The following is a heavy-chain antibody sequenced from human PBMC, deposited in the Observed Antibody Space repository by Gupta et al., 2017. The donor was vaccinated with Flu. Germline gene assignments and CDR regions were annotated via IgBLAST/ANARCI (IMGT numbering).Heavy chain of an antibody. Sequence: EVQLVESGGGLVQPGGSLRLSCAASGFAFRDYAMNGVRQIPGKGLEWVSGISWISERVGYGDFVKGRFTVSRDNAKNSLTLLMTNLRLEDTAFYYCAKIRDINYDSNCYDGDFDFWGRGTLVTVSS. CDR3: AKIRDINYDSNCYDGDFDF. CDR2: ISWISERV. CDR1: GFAFRDYA. D-gene: IGHD3-22*01. J-gene: IGHJ4*02. V-gene: IGHV3-9*01.